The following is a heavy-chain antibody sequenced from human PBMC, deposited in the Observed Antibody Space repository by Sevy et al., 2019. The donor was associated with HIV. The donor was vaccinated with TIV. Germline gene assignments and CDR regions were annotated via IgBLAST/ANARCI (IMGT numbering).Heavy chain of an antibody. CDR2: IIPNFGTA. CDR3: ASDVSDNAFDI. CDR1: GGTFSSYA. V-gene: IGHV1-69*13. Sequence: ASVKVSCKASGGTFSSYAISWVRQAPGQGLEWMGGIIPNFGTANYAQKFQGRVTITADESTRTAYMELSSMRSEDTAVYYCASDVSDNAFDIWGQGTMVTVSS. J-gene: IGHJ3*02. D-gene: IGHD3-16*02.